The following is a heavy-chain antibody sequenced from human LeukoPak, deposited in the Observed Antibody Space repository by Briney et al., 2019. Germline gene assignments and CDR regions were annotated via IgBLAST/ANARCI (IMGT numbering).Heavy chain of an antibody. J-gene: IGHJ3*02. CDR1: GFTFSSYA. D-gene: IGHD5-24*01. V-gene: IGHV3-30*04. Sequence: PGGSLRLSCAASGFTFSSYAMHWVRQAPGKGLEWVAVISYDGSNKYYADSVKGRFTSSRDNSKNTLYLQMNSLRAEDTAVYYCARDREMATRLHDAFDIWGQGTMVTVSS. CDR2: ISYDGSNK. CDR3: ARDREMATRLHDAFDI.